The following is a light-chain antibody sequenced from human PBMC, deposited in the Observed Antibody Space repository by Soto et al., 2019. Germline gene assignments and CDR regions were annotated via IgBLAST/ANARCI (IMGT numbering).Light chain of an antibody. CDR1: QSVSSNI. Sequence: ETVLTQSRGTLSLSPGDRATLSCSTTQSVSSNILAWYQEKLGQAPRLLIYGASKRATGIPDRFSGSGSGTDFTLTISRLEPEDFAVYYCRQYGTSLGFPVGGGTKVDIK. V-gene: IGKV3-20*01. J-gene: IGKJ4*01. CDR2: GAS. CDR3: RQYGTSLGFP.